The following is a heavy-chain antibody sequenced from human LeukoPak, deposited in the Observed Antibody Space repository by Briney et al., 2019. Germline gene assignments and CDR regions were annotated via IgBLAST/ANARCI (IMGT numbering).Heavy chain of an antibody. CDR2: INPNSGGT. J-gene: IGHJ3*02. V-gene: IGHV1-2*02. Sequence: GASVKVSCKASGYTFTGYYMHWVRQAPGQGLEWMGWINPNSGGTNYAQKFQGRVTMTRDTSISTAYMELSRLRSDDTAVYYCAREGSVETAELNAFDIWGQGTMVTVSS. D-gene: IGHD1-14*01. CDR3: AREGSVETAELNAFDI. CDR1: GYTFTGYY.